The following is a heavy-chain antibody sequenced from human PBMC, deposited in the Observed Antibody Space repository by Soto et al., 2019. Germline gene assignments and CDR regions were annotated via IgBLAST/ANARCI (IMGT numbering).Heavy chain of an antibody. CDR2: INPNGGIT. J-gene: IGHJ4*02. D-gene: IGHD5-18*01. Sequence: ASVKGSCTASGYTFTHYYIHWVRQAPGQGLEWMGIINPNGGITTYAQKFRAGFTMTRDTSTSTVYLELSSLRSEDSAVYYCAIPVNAAMAFYYWGQGT. CDR1: GYTFTHYY. V-gene: IGHV1-46*01. CDR3: AIPVNAAMAFYY.